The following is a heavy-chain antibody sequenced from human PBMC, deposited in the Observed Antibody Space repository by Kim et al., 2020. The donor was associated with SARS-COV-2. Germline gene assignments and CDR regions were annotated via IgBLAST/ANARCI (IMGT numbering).Heavy chain of an antibody. CDR2: IYSGGST. Sequence: GGSLRLSCAASGFTVSSNYMNWVRQAPGKGLEWVAVIYSGGSTYYADSVKGRFTISRDNSKNTLYVQMNSLRAEDTAVYYCARDAVSYGVDVWGQGTTVTVSS. J-gene: IGHJ6*02. D-gene: IGHD3-16*01. V-gene: IGHV3-53*01. CDR1: GFTVSSNY. CDR3: ARDAVSYGVDV.